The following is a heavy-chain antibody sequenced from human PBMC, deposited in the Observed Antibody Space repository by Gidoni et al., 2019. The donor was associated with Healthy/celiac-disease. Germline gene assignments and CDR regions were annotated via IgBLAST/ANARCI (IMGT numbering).Heavy chain of an antibody. D-gene: IGHD2-8*02. CDR2: IKSKTDGGTT. Sequence: EVQLVESGGGLVKPGGSLRLSCAASGFTFSNAWMSWVRQAPGKGLEWVGRIKSKTDGGTTDYAAPVKGRFTISRDDSKNTLYLQMNSLKTEDTAVYYCTTDRFKRGVVYATDFDYWGQGTLVTVSS. J-gene: IGHJ4*02. V-gene: IGHV3-15*01. CDR3: TTDRFKRGVVYATDFDY. CDR1: GFTFSNAW.